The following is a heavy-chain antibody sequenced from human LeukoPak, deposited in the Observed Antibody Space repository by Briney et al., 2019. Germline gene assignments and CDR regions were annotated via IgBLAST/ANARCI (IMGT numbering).Heavy chain of an antibody. J-gene: IGHJ4*02. CDR2: ISSSSSYI. CDR1: GFTFSSYS. V-gene: IGHV3-21*01. CDR3: ARVGSGWYGS. Sequence: PGRSLRLSCAASGFTFSSYSMNWVRQAPGKGLEWVSSISSSSSYIYYADSVKGRFTISRDNAKNSLYLQMNSLRAEDTAVYYCARVGSGWYGSWGQGTLVTVSS. D-gene: IGHD6-19*01.